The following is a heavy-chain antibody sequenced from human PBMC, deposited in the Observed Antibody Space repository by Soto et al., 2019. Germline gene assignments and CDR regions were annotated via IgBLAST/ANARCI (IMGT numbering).Heavy chain of an antibody. V-gene: IGHV3-21*02. D-gene: IGHD5-12*01. CDR2: ISPSSDSS. J-gene: IGHJ4*02. CDR3: ARPRGPRGYDLIDY. CDR1: GFPFSDYS. Sequence: DVKLVESGGGLVKPGGSLRLACAASGFPFSDYSWNWVRQTPGKGLEWVSSISPSSDSSYYADSVKGRFTISRDNAKNSLFLQMNSLRDEDTAVYYCARPRGPRGYDLIDYWGQGTLVIVSS.